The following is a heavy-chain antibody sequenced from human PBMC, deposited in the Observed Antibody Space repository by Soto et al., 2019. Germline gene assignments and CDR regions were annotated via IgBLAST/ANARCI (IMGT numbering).Heavy chain of an antibody. J-gene: IGHJ4*02. CDR3: TTEGQTGATVAFDS. CDR2: IKSKTDGGTT. CDR1: GFTFSNAW. D-gene: IGHD1-7*01. V-gene: IGHV3-15*01. Sequence: EVQLVESGGGLVKPGGSLRLSCAASGFTFSNAWMSWVRQAPGKGQEWVGGIKSKTDGGTTDYAAPVKGRFTISRDDPKNTLNRQMNSLKTEDASVYYCTTEGQTGATVAFDSWGQGTLVTVSS.